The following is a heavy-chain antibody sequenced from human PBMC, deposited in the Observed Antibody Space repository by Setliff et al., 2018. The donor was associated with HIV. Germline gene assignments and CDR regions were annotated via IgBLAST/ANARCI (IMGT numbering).Heavy chain of an antibody. V-gene: IGHV3-23*01. CDR3: ARDQYYYDTSGYYRGSAFDF. CDR2: ITSTAGTT. D-gene: IGHD3-22*01. J-gene: IGHJ4*02. Sequence: SLKISCAASGFTFSSYWMSWVRQAPGKGLEWVSAITSTAGTTYYADSVKGRFTVSRDNSKNTLYLQMNSLRAEDTAVYYCARDQYYYDTSGYYRGSAFDFWGQGTLVTVSS. CDR1: GFTFSSYW.